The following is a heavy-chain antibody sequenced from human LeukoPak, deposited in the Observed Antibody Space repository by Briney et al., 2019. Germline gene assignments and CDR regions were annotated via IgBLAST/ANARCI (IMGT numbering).Heavy chain of an antibody. CDR1: GYTFTGYY. V-gene: IGHV1-2*02. J-gene: IGHJ4*02. D-gene: IGHD3-22*01. Sequence: ASVKVSCKASGYTFTGYYMHWVRQAPGQGLEWMGWINPNSGGTNYAQKFQGRVTMTRDTSISTAYMELSRLRSDDTAVYYCARELFYDSSGYYLGYWGQGTLVTVSS. CDR2: INPNSGGT. CDR3: ARELFYDSSGYYLGY.